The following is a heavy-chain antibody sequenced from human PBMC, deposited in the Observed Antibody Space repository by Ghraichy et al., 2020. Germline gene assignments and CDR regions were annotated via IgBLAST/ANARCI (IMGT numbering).Heavy chain of an antibody. D-gene: IGHD4-11*01. Sequence: SETLSLTCTVSGGSISSYYWSWIRQPPGKGLEWIGYIYYNGSTNYNPSLKSRVTISVDTSKNQFSLKLSSVTAADTAVYYCARGPTRSNYVDWGQGTLVTVSS. CDR2: IYYNGST. J-gene: IGHJ4*02. CDR3: ARGPTRSNYVD. CDR1: GGSISSYY. V-gene: IGHV4-59*01.